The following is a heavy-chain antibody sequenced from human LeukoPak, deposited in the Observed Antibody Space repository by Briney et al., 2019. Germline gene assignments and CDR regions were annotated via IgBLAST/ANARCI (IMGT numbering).Heavy chain of an antibody. J-gene: IGHJ3*02. Sequence: GGSLRLSCAASGFTFSSYWMSWVRQAPGKGLEWVANIKQDGSEKYYVDSVKGRFTISRDNAKNSLYLQMNSLRAEDTAVYYCARGQELRPSDAFDIWGQGTMVTVSS. D-gene: IGHD1-26*01. V-gene: IGHV3-7*03. CDR1: GFTFSSYW. CDR2: IKQDGSEK. CDR3: ARGQELRPSDAFDI.